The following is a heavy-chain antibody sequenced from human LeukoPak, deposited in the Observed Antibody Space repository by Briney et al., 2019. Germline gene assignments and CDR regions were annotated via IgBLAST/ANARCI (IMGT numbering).Heavy chain of an antibody. Sequence: ASVKVSCKASGYTFTGYYMHWVRRAPGQGLEWMGWINPNSGGTNYAQKFQGWVTMTRDTSISTAYMELSRLRSDDTAVYYCAREYDSSGQPTTEWGYYYGMDVWGQGTTVTVSS. D-gene: IGHD3-22*01. V-gene: IGHV1-2*04. CDR2: INPNSGGT. CDR1: GYTFTGYY. J-gene: IGHJ6*02. CDR3: AREYDSSGQPTTEWGYYYGMDV.